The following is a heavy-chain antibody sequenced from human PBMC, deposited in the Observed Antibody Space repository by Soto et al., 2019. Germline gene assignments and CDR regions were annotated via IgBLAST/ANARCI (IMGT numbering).Heavy chain of an antibody. D-gene: IGHD3-16*01. Sequence: GGSLRLSCAASGFRFDDYNIHWVRQAPGKGLEWVSLITWNGGNSYYVDSVKGRFTISRDGTTESVSLQMTSLKREDTGLYLCARETLSYGSALDVWGQGTTVTVSS. CDR2: ITWNGGNS. CDR3: ARETLSYGSALDV. J-gene: IGHJ6*02. CDR1: GFRFDDYN. V-gene: IGHV3-43*01.